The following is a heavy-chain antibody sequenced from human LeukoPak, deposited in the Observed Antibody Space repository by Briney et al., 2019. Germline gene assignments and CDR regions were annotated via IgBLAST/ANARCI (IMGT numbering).Heavy chain of an antibody. J-gene: IGHJ6*03. CDR1: GFTFSDYY. CDR3: ARDKVQLATPDFYYSYYMDV. D-gene: IGHD6-13*01. V-gene: IGHV3-11*04. Sequence: GGSLRLSCEASGFTFSDYYMNWIRQAPGKGLEWVSYIGRSGSPIYYADSVKDRFTISRDNAKNSLYLQMNSLRAEDTAVYYCARDKVQLATPDFYYSYYMDVWGKGTTVTVSS. CDR2: IGRSGSPI.